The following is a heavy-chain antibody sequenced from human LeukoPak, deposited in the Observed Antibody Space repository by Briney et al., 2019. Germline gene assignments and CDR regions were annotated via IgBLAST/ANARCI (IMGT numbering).Heavy chain of an antibody. D-gene: IGHD2-15*01. CDR1: GGSISSSSYY. J-gene: IGHJ3*02. CDR3: AREGSDIVVVVAARDAFDI. CDR2: IYYSGST. Sequence: PSETLSLTCTVSGGSISSSSYYWGWIRQPPGKGLEWIGSIYYSGSTYYNPSLKSRVTISVDTSKNQFSLKLSSVTAADTAVYYCAREGSDIVVVVAARDAFDIWGQGTMVTVSS. V-gene: IGHV4-39*07.